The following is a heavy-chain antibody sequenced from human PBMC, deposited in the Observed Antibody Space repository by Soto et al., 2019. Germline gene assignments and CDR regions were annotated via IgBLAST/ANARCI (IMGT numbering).Heavy chain of an antibody. V-gene: IGHV5-51*01. CDR3: ARRYSGYDTGGIYFDY. D-gene: IGHD5-12*01. CDR2: IYPGDSDT. Sequence: PGESLKISCKGSGYSFTSYWIGWVRQMPGKGLEWMGIIYPGDSDTRYSPSFQGQVTISADKSISTACLQWSSLKASDTAMYYCARRYSGYDTGGIYFDYWGQGTLVTVSS. CDR1: GYSFTSYW. J-gene: IGHJ4*02.